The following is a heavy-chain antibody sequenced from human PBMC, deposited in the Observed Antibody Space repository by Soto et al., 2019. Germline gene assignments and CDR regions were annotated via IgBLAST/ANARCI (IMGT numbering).Heavy chain of an antibody. CDR3: ARGGGLRFLEWLPTAPNFDY. V-gene: IGHV4-34*01. D-gene: IGHD3-3*01. J-gene: IGHJ4*02. Sequence: SATLSLTCAVYGGSFSGYYWSWIRQPPGKGLVWIGEINHSGSTNYNPSLKSRVTISVDTSKNHFSLKLSSVTAADTAVYYCARGGGLRFLEWLPTAPNFDYWGQGTLVTVS. CDR2: INHSGST. CDR1: GGSFSGYY.